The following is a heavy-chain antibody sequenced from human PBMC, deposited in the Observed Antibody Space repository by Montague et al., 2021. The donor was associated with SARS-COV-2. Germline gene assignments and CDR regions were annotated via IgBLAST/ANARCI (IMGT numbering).Heavy chain of an antibody. CDR2: ISHSGST. Sequence: SETLSLTCTVSAGSISTNSYYWAWLRQPPGKGLEWIGSISHSGSTYFNPSLESRLTMSVDTSKNHFSLKLSSVTAADTAVHYCARLWDFYGSGSYKNSWFDPWGQGTRVTVSS. D-gene: IGHD3-10*01. J-gene: IGHJ5*02. V-gene: IGHV4-39*02. CDR3: ARLWDFYGSGSYKNSWFDP. CDR1: AGSISTNSYY.